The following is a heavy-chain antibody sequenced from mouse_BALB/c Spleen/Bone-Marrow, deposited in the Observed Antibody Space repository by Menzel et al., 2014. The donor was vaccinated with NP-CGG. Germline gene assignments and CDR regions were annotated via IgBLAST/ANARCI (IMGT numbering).Heavy chain of an antibody. V-gene: IGHV1-80*01. J-gene: IGHJ3*01. CDR2: IYPGDGDT. Sequence: VQLVESGAELVRPGSSVKISCKASGYAFSSYWMNWVKQRPGQGLEWIGQIYPGDGDTNYNGKFKGKATLTADKSSSTAYMQLSSLTSEDSAVYYCARGRDYDVFAYWGQGTLVTVSA. D-gene: IGHD2-4*01. CDR1: GYAFSSYW. CDR3: ARGRDYDVFAY.